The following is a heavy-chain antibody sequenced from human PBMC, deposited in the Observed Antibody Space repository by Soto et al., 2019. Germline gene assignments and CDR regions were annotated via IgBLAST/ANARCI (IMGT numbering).Heavy chain of an antibody. Sequence: PGESLKISCQGSGYKFSTYWIAWVRQMPGKGLEWMGIIYPGDSEARYNPSFQGRVTISADKSNNTVYLEWNSLKATDTATYYCASHVGVTVAGTRWYFDLWGRGTLVTVSS. CDR1: GYKFSTYW. J-gene: IGHJ2*01. CDR2: IYPGDSEA. D-gene: IGHD6-19*01. V-gene: IGHV5-51*01. CDR3: ASHVGVTVAGTRWYFDL.